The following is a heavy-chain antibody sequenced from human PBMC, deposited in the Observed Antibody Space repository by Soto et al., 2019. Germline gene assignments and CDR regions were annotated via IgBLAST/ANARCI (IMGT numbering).Heavy chain of an antibody. CDR1: GYTFTDYG. V-gene: IGHV1-18*01. CDR3: ARAGYYDFWSGPQYYYYGMDV. CDR2: ISASNGNT. Sequence: ASVKVSCKASGYTFTDYGITWVRQAPGQGLEWMGWISASNGNTNYAQKFQGRVTMTTDTSTSTAYMDLRSLRSDDTAVYYCARAGYYDFWSGPQYYYYGMDVWGQGTTVTVSS. J-gene: IGHJ6*02. D-gene: IGHD3-3*01.